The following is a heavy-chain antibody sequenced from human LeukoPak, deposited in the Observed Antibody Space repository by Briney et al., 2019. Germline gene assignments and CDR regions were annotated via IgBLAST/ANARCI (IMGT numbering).Heavy chain of an antibody. J-gene: IGHJ4*02. Sequence: PSETLSLTCAVYGGSFSGYYWSWIRQPPGKGLEWIGEINHSGSTNYNPSLKRRVTISVDTSKNQFSLKLSSVTAADTAVYYCARAPPMYYYDSSGYYYDYWGQGALVTVSS. CDR2: INHSGST. CDR1: GGSFSGYY. D-gene: IGHD3-22*01. V-gene: IGHV4-34*01. CDR3: ARAPPMYYYDSSGYYYDY.